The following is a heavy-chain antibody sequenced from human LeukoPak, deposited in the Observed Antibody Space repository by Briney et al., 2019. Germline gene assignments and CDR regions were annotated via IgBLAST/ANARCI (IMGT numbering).Heavy chain of an antibody. Sequence: GGSLRLSRAASGFTFSNAWMSWGRQAPGKGLEWVGRIKSKTDGGTTDYAAPVKGRFTISRDDSKNTLYLQMNSLKTEDTAVYYCTTEGLLWFGELPSFDYWGQGTLVTVSS. V-gene: IGHV3-15*01. J-gene: IGHJ4*02. CDR2: IKSKTDGGTT. CDR1: GFTFSNAW. D-gene: IGHD3-10*01. CDR3: TTEGLLWFGELPSFDY.